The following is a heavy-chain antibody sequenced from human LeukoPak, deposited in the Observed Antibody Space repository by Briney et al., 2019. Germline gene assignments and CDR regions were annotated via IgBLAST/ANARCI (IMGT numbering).Heavy chain of an antibody. D-gene: IGHD2-2*01. V-gene: IGHV4-61*08. CDR3: AREDPNMPFDY. J-gene: IGHJ4*02. Sequence: PSETLSLTCTVSDDSVTSGEFHWNWIRQSPGKGLEWIGYFYSGGTTTYNPSFKSRVTISVDTSNNKVSLRLSSVTAADTAVYYCAREDPNMPFDYWGQGTLVTVSS. CDR2: FYSGGTT. CDR1: DDSVTSGEFH.